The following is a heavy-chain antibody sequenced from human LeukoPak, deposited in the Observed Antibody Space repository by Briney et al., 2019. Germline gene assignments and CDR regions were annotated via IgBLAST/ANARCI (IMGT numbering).Heavy chain of an antibody. J-gene: IGHJ5*02. D-gene: IGHD2-21*02. CDR1: GYTFTSYG. CDR3: ARDGTAYCGGDCYSVRFDP. CDR2: ISPYSGNT. V-gene: IGHV1-18*01. Sequence: ASVTVSCKASGYTFTSYGISWVRQAPGQGLEWMGWISPYSGNTNYAQKLQGRVTMTTDTSTSTAYMELRSLRSDDTAVYYCARDGTAYCGGDCYSVRFDPWGQGTLVTVSS.